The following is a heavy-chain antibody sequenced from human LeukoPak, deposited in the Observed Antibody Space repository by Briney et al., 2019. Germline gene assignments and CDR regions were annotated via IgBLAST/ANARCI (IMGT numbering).Heavy chain of an antibody. CDR3: AREPTYSSSWYTSCDS. V-gene: IGHV1-46*01. CDR1: GYTFTSYY. CDR2: INPSGGST. J-gene: IGHJ5*01. D-gene: IGHD6-13*01. Sequence: ASVKVSCKASGYTFTSYYMHWVRQAPGQGLEWMGIINPSGGSTSYAQKFQGRVTMTRDTSTSTVYMELSSLRSEDTAVYYCAREPTYSSSWYTSCDSWGQGTLVTVSS.